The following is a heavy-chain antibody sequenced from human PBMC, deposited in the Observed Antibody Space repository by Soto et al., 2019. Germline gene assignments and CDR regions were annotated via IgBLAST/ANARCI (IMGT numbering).Heavy chain of an antibody. CDR2: IWYDGSNK. J-gene: IGHJ6*02. V-gene: IGHV3-33*01. D-gene: IGHD3-10*02. CDR3: ARVSSGSYYSDVYYYGMDV. CDR1: GFTFSSYG. Sequence: GGSLRLSCAASGFTFSSYGMHWVRQAPGKGLEWVAVIWYDGSNKYYADSVKGRFTISRDNSKNTLYLQMNSLRAEDTAVYSCARVSSGSYYSDVYYYGMDVWGQGTTVTVSS.